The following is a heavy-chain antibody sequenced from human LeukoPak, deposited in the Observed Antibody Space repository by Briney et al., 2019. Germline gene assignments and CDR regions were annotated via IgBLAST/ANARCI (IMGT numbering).Heavy chain of an antibody. Sequence: SGGSLRLSCAASGFTFSTFAMIWVRQPPGKGLEWVSSIFPSGGEIHYADSVRGRFTISRDNSKSTLSLQMNSLRAEDTAVYYCARDQTPFVWGQGTLVTVS. V-gene: IGHV3-23*01. CDR2: IFPSGGEI. CDR3: ARDQTPFV. J-gene: IGHJ4*02. CDR1: GFTFSTFA.